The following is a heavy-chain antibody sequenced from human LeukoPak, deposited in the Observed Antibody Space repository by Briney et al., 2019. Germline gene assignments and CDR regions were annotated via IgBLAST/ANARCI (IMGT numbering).Heavy chain of an antibody. Sequence: PGGPVSLSCAASGFTFSSYGMHWVRQAPGKGLEWVAFIRYDGNNKYYADSVKGRFTISRDNSKNTLYLQMNSLRAEDTAVYYCAKSLNYYYDSSGSSKGGFDIWGQGTMVTVSS. CDR2: IRYDGNNK. J-gene: IGHJ3*02. V-gene: IGHV3-30*02. CDR1: GFTFSSYG. D-gene: IGHD3-22*01. CDR3: AKSLNYYYDSSGSSKGGFDI.